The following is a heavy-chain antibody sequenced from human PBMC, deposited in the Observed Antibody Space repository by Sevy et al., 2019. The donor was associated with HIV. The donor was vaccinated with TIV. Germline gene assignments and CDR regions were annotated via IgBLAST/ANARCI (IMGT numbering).Heavy chain of an antibody. Sequence: GGSLRLSCAASGFAFYNHSMSWIRQAPGKGLEWVATLSFGCGKINYADSVKGRFTISRDNSKNTFYLQMDNLRAEDTAVYYCAREGCTRPHDYWGQGTRVTVSS. CDR1: GFAFYNHS. D-gene: IGHD2-8*01. J-gene: IGHJ4*02. CDR3: AREGCTRPHDY. V-gene: IGHV3-23*01. CDR2: LSFGCGKI.